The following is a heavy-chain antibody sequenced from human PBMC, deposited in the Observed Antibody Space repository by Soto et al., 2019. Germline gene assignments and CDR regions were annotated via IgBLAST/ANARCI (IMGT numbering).Heavy chain of an antibody. CDR3: ARQFLDPGSWFDP. D-gene: IGHD3-3*01. V-gene: IGHV4-38-2*01. Sequence: SETLSLTCAVSGYSISSGYYWGWIRQPPGKGLEWIGSIYHSGSTYYNPSLKSRVTISVDTSKNQFSLKLSSVTAADTAVYYCARQFLDPGSWFDPWGQGTLVTVSS. CDR1: GYSISSGYY. CDR2: IYHSGST. J-gene: IGHJ5*02.